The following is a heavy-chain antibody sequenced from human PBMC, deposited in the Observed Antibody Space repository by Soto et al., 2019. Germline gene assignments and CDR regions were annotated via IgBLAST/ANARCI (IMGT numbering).Heavy chain of an antibody. CDR2: IYYSGNT. CDR1: GGPISSSSHS. J-gene: IGHJ6*03. V-gene: IGHV4-39*01. CDR3: ARLTESSSWYKDHYYSYMGV. D-gene: IGHD6-13*01. Sequence: QLQLQESGPGLVKPSETLSLTCTVSGGPISSSSHSWGWLRQPPGKGLEWIGSIYYSGNTYYNPSRKNRVTISVDTSKRQFSLGLSSVTAADTSVYYCARLTESSSWYKDHYYSYMGVWGKGTTGTVSS.